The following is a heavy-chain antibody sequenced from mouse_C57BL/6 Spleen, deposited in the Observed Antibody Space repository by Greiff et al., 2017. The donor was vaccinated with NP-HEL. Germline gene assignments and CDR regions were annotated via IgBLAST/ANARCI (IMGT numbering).Heavy chain of an antibody. J-gene: IGHJ4*01. V-gene: IGHV3-6*01. Sequence: DVKLQESGPGLVKPSQSLSLTCSVTGYSITSGYYWNWIRQFPGNKLEWMGYISYDGSNNYNPSLKNRISITRDTSKNQFFLKLNSVTTEDTATYYCASPLGNFYAMDYWGQGTSVTVSS. D-gene: IGHD2-1*01. CDR2: ISYDGSN. CDR1: GYSITSGYY. CDR3: ASPLGNFYAMDY.